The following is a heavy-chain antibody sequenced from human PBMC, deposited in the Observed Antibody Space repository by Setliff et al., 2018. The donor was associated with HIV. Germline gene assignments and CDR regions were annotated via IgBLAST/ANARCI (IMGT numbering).Heavy chain of an antibody. CDR1: GVSISSYY. D-gene: IGHD5-12*01. CDR2: IFPGGAT. J-gene: IGHJ4*02. V-gene: IGHV4-59*01. Sequence: KTSETLSLTCSVSGVSISSYYWSWIRHSPGKGLEWNGIIFPGGATNYNPSLTSRVTISVDTSKNHLFLKLTSVTTADTAVYFCAKSSPSIGYITDCWGQGAPVTVSS. CDR3: AKSSPSIGYITDC.